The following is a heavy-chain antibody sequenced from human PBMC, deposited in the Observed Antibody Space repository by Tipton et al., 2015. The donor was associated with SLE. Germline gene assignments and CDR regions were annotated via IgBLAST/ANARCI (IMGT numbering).Heavy chain of an antibody. CDR2: IYYSGST. Sequence: TLSLTCTVSGGSISSSSYYWGWIRQPPGKGLEWIGSIYYSGSTYYNPSLKSRVTISVDTSKNQFSQKLSSVTAAETAVYYCARDQEYCSSTSCYTDRFDPWGQGTLVTVSS. CDR1: GGSISSSSYY. CDR3: ARDQEYCSSTSCYTDRFDP. J-gene: IGHJ5*02. V-gene: IGHV4-39*02. D-gene: IGHD2-2*02.